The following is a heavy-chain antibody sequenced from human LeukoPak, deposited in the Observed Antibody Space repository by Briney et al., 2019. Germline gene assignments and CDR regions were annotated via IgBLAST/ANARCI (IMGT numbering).Heavy chain of an antibody. V-gene: IGHV3-23*01. CDR2: ASGSGGST. D-gene: IGHD2-2*01. J-gene: IGHJ4*02. CDR1: GFTFNTYT. CDR3: VRSTSPPQFDF. Sequence: PGGSLRLSCAASGFTFNTYTMSWVRQAPGKGLEWVSTASGSGGSTYYADSVKGRFTMSRDNAKSALYLQMNYLRVEDTAVYYCVRSTSPPQFDFWGQGTLVAVSS.